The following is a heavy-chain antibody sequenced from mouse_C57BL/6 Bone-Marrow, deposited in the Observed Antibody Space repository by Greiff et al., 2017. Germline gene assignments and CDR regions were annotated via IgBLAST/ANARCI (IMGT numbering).Heavy chain of an antibody. CDR3: ARRGIAMDY. Sequence: EVQLQESGPELVKPGASVKISCKASGYSFTGYYMNWVKQSPEKSLEWIGEINPSTGGTTYNQKFKAKATLTVDKSSSTAYMQLSSLTSEDSAVYYCARRGIAMDYWGQGTSVTVSS. V-gene: IGHV1-42*01. CDR2: INPSTGGT. J-gene: IGHJ4*01. CDR1: GYSFTGYY.